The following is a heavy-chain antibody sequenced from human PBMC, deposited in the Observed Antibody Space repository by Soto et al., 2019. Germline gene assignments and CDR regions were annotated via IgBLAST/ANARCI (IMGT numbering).Heavy chain of an antibody. CDR3: ARTGGSTAYGMDV. J-gene: IGHJ6*02. Sequence: QVQLVESGGGVVQPGRSLRLSCVASRFTFSSYGMHWVRQAPGKGLEWVAVIWYDGSKVYYADSVKGRFTISRDNSKNTLYLKMNSLRAEDTAVYYCARTGGSTAYGMDVWGQGTTVTVSS. D-gene: IGHD2-15*01. CDR2: IWYDGSKV. V-gene: IGHV3-33*01. CDR1: RFTFSSYG.